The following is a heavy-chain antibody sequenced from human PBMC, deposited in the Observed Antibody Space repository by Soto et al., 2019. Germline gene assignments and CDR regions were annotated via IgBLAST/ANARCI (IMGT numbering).Heavy chain of an antibody. CDR3: ARSARLAHGSTVVTDLDY. J-gene: IGHJ4*02. D-gene: IGHD4-17*01. Sequence: QVQLVESGGGVVQPGRSLRLSCAASGFTFSSYAMHWVRQAPGKGLEWVAVISYDGSNKYYADSVKGRFTISRDNSKNTLYLQMNSLRAEDTAVYYCARSARLAHGSTVVTDLDYWGQGTLVTVSS. CDR1: GFTFSSYA. CDR2: ISYDGSNK. V-gene: IGHV3-30-3*01.